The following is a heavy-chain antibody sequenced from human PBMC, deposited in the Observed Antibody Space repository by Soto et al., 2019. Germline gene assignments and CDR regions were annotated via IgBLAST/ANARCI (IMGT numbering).Heavy chain of an antibody. CDR3: ARARSSAFDY. V-gene: IGHV4-34*01. CDR2: INHSGST. D-gene: IGHD3-10*01. CDR1: GGSFSGYY. Sequence: PSETLSLTCAVYGGSFSGYYWSWVRQPPGKGLEWIGEINHSGSTNYNPSLKSRVTISVDTSKNQFSLKLSSVTAADTAVYYCARARSSAFDYWGQGTLVTVS. J-gene: IGHJ4*02.